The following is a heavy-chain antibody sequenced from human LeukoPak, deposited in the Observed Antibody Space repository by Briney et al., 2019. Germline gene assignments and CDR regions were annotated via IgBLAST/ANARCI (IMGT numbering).Heavy chain of an antibody. CDR3: ARGEQLVQIVY. CDR1: GYTFISYH. Sequence: GSVKDSCKASGYTFISYHMHWVRQAPAQGLEWMGIINYSGGSTNYAQKFKGRVTISRDTSTSTVYMELSSLRSEETAVYYCARGEQLVQIVYWGQGTLCTVSS. V-gene: IGHV1-46*01. CDR2: INYSGGST. D-gene: IGHD6-13*01. J-gene: IGHJ4*02.